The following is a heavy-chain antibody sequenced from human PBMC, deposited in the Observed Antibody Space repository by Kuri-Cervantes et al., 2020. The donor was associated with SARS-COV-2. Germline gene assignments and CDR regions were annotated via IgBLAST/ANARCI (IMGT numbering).Heavy chain of an antibody. Sequence: GGSLRLSCAASGFTFDDYAMHWVRQAPGKGLEWVSGISWNSGSIGYADSVKGRFTISRDNAKNSLYLQMNSLRAEDTAVYYCARDFSAMVRRGGELIDYWGQGTLVTVSS. V-gene: IGHV3-9*01. CDR3: ARDFSAMVRRGGELIDY. D-gene: IGHD3-10*01. CDR1: GFTFDDYA. J-gene: IGHJ4*02. CDR2: ISWNSGSI.